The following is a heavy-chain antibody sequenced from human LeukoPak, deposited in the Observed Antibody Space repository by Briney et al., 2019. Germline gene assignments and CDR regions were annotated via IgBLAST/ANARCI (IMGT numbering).Heavy chain of an antibody. CDR1: GFTFDSYA. Sequence: GGSLRLSCAASGFTFDSYAMSWVRQAPGKGLEWVSGISGSGGATYYADSVKGRFAISRDTSKNTLYLQMNSLTAEDTAIYLCAKDPFKVLLGALDYWGQGTLVTVSS. J-gene: IGHJ4*02. D-gene: IGHD1-26*01. V-gene: IGHV3-23*01. CDR3: AKDPFKVLLGALDY. CDR2: ISGSGGAT.